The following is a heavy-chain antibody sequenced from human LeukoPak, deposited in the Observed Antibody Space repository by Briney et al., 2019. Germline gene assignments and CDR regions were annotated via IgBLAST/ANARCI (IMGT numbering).Heavy chain of an antibody. J-gene: IGHJ4*02. CDR2: IYYIGTT. CDR1: GGSISSRNYY. D-gene: IGHD5-12*01. V-gene: IGHV4-39*07. Sequence: SETLSLTCTVSGGSISSRNYYWGWIRQPPGKGLEWIGSIYYIGTTYYNPSLKSRFTISVDTSKNQFSLTLSSVTAADTAVYYCASVDGPIDYWGQGTLVTVSS. CDR3: ASVDGPIDY.